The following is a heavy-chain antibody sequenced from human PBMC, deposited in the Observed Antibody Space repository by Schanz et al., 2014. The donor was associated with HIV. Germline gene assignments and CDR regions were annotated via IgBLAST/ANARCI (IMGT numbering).Heavy chain of an antibody. CDR2: ISYDGTKK. J-gene: IGHJ4*02. CDR3: AKGWRGYSISSLVDY. V-gene: IGHV3-30*18. Sequence: VQLLESGGGLEQPGGSLRLSCAGSGFSFDTFGIHWVRQAPGKGLEWLAVISYDGTKKHYADSVKGRFTISRDNSKNSLSLLIKSLRADDTAVYYCAKGWRGYSISSLVDYWGQGSLVTVSS. D-gene: IGHD6-6*01. CDR1: GFSFDTFG.